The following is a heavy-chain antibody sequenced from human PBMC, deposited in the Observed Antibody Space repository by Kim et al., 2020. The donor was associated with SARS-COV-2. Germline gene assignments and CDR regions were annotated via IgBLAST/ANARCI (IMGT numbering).Heavy chain of an antibody. V-gene: IGHV3-15*01. CDR1: GFTFSNAW. CDR2: IKSKTDGGTT. CDR3: TTNQYSLGAFDI. D-gene: IGHD2-15*01. Sequence: GGSLRLSCAASGFTFSNAWMSWVRQAPGKGLEWVGRIKSKTDGGTTDYAAPVKGRFTISRDDSKNTLYLQMNSLKTEDTAVYYCTTNQYSLGAFDIWGQGTMVTVSS. J-gene: IGHJ3*02.